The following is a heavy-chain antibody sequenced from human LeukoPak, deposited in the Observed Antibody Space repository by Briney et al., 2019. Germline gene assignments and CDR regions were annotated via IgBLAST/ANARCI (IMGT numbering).Heavy chain of an antibody. CDR1: GGSFSGYY. Sequence: SETLSLTCAVYGGSFSGYYWSWIRQPPGKGLEWIGEINHSGSTNYNPSLKSRVTISVDTSKNQFSLKLSSVTAADTAVYYCARGRPAAIGRSGRRNQNWFDPWGQGTLVTVSS. J-gene: IGHJ5*02. CDR3: ARGRPAAIGRSGRRNQNWFDP. V-gene: IGHV4-34*01. D-gene: IGHD2-2*01. CDR2: INHSGST.